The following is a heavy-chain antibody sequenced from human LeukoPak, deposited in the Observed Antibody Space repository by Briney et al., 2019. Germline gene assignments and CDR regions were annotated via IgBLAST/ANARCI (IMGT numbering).Heavy chain of an antibody. Sequence: SETLSLTCTVSGGSISSYYWSWIRQPPGKGLEWIGYIYYSGSTNYNPSLKSRVTISVDTSKNQFSLKLSSVTAADTAVYYCARAPPDYYDSSGYPWYYFDYWGQGTLVTVSS. CDR2: IYYSGST. CDR1: GGSISSYY. V-gene: IGHV4-59*12. D-gene: IGHD3-22*01. J-gene: IGHJ4*02. CDR3: ARAPPDYYDSSGYPWYYFDY.